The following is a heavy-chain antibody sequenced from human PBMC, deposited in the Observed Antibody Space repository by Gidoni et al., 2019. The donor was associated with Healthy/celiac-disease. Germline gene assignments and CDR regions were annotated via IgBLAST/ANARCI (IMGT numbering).Heavy chain of an antibody. CDR1: GFTFSSYG. Sequence: QVQLVESGGGVVQPGRSLRLSCAASGFTFSSYGMHWVRQAPGKGLEWVAVISYDGSNKYYADSVKGRFTISRDNSKNTLYLQMNSLRAEDTAVYYCAKDHYSNYVPANWFDPWGQGTLVTVSS. D-gene: IGHD4-4*01. CDR2: ISYDGSNK. J-gene: IGHJ5*02. V-gene: IGHV3-30*18. CDR3: AKDHYSNYVPANWFDP.